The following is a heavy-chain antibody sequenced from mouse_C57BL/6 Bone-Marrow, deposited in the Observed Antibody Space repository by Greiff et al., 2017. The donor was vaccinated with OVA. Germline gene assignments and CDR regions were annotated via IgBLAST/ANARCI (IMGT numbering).Heavy chain of an antibody. Sequence: EVQLQQSGGDLVKPGGSLKLSCAASGFTFSSYGMSWVRQTPDKRLEWVATISSGGSYTYYPDSVKGRFTISRDNAKNTLYLQMSSLKSEDTAMYYCARLPYYYGSSYIGYAMDYWGQGTSVTVSS. D-gene: IGHD1-1*01. CDR3: ARLPYYYGSSYIGYAMDY. CDR2: ISSGGSYT. J-gene: IGHJ4*01. CDR1: GFTFSSYG. V-gene: IGHV5-6*01.